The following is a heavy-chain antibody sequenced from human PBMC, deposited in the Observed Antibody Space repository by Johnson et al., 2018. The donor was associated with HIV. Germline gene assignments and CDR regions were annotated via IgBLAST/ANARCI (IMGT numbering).Heavy chain of an antibody. CDR3: ARDRRDYGDYSPKLIDAFDI. CDR1: GFTFDHYD. CDR2: ITWNGGST. Sequence: VQLVEFGGGVVQPGRSLRLSCAASGFTFDHYDMSWVRQVPGKGLEWVSGITWNGGSTGYADSVKGRFIISRDNAKISLYLQMNSLGAEDTAVYYVARDRRDYGDYSPKLIDAFDIWGQGTMVTVSS. V-gene: IGHV3-20*04. J-gene: IGHJ3*02. D-gene: IGHD4-17*01.